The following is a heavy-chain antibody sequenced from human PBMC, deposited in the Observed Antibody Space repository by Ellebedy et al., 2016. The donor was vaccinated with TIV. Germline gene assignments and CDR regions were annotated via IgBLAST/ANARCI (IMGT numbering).Heavy chain of an antibody. CDR1: GFTFNNYA. CDR2: LSHTGTRT. V-gene: IGHV3-23*01. D-gene: IGHD3-22*01. CDR3: AKGRGRGSDSSAPRYYFDY. Sequence: GESLKISCAASGFTFNNYAMSWVRQAPGQGLEWVSTLSHTGTRTYYANSVEGRFIISRDNSKRTLYLQMNSLRAEDTAVYYCAKGRGRGSDSSAPRYYFDYWGLGTLVTVSS. J-gene: IGHJ4*02.